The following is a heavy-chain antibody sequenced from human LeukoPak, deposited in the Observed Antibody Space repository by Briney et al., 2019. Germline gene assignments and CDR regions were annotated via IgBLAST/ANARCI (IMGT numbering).Heavy chain of an antibody. J-gene: IGHJ3*02. CDR2: ISAYNGNT. CDR1: GYTFTSYG. D-gene: IGHD3-22*01. Sequence: ASVKVSCKASGYTFTSYGINWVRQAPGQGLEWMGWISAYNGNTNYAQKLQGRVTMTTDTSTSTAYMELRSLRSDDTAVYYCARAGYYDSSGYDAFDIWGQGTMVTVSS. CDR3: ARAGYYDSSGYDAFDI. V-gene: IGHV1-18*01.